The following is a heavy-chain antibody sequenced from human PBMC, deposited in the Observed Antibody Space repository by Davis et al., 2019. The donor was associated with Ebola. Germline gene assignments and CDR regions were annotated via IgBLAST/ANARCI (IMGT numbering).Heavy chain of an antibody. CDR3: AKDLEYVVPAAILYYYYGMDV. Sequence: GGSLRLSCAASGFTFSSYAMSWVPQAPGKGLEWVSAISGSGGSTYYADSVKGRFTISRDNSKNTLYLQMNSLRAEDTAVYYCAKDLEYVVPAAILYYYYGMDVWGQGTTVTVSS. CDR1: GFTFSSYA. V-gene: IGHV3-23*01. D-gene: IGHD2-2*01. CDR2: ISGSGGST. J-gene: IGHJ6*02.